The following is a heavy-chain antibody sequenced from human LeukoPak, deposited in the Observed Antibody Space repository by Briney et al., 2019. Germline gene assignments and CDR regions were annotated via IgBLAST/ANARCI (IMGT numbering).Heavy chain of an antibody. CDR2: ISAYNGNT. V-gene: IGHV1-18*01. D-gene: IGHD3-22*01. Sequence: ASVKVSCKASGYTFTSYGISWARQAPGQGLEWMGWISAYNGNTNYAQKLQGRVTMTTDTSTSTAYMELRSLRSDDTAVYYCARDPPPAYYYDSSGYYYFDYWGQGTLVTVSS. CDR1: GYTFTSYG. J-gene: IGHJ4*02. CDR3: ARDPPPAYYYDSSGYYYFDY.